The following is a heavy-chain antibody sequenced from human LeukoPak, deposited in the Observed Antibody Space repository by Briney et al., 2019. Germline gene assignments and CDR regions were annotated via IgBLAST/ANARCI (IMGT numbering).Heavy chain of an antibody. Sequence: GRSLRLSSAASGVTFSSYAMSWVRQAPRKGLEWVSAISGSGGSTYYADSVKGRFTISRDNSKNTLYLQMNSLRAEDTAVYYCALLYSYGYAYWGQGTLVTVSS. V-gene: IGHV3-23*01. D-gene: IGHD5-18*01. CDR3: ALLYSYGYAY. CDR1: GVTFSSYA. CDR2: ISGSGGST. J-gene: IGHJ4*02.